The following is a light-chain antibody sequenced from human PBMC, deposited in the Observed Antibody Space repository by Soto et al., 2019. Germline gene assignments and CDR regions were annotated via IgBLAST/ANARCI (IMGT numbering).Light chain of an antibody. J-gene: IGKJ4*01. V-gene: IGKV1-33*01. CDR2: DAS. Sequence: DIQMTQSPSSLSASVGDRVTITCQASQDISNYLNWYQQKPGKAPKLLIYDASNLETGVPSRFSGSGSGTDFTFTISSLXXXDIATYYCQQYDNVPLTFGGGTKVEIK. CDR3: QQYDNVPLT. CDR1: QDISNY.